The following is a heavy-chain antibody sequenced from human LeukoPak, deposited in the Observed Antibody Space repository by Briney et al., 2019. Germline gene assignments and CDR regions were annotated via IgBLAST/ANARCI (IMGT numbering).Heavy chain of an antibody. CDR3: ARKDFSSGSFSY. D-gene: IGHD3-22*01. V-gene: IGHV3-11*04. J-gene: IGHJ4*02. CDR2: IGLSGSPL. Sequence: PGGSLRLSRAVSGFPFTRFYMSWIRQAPGKGLEWISYIGLSGSPLDYADSVRGRFTISRDNARNSLYLEMNSLRAEDTAVYYCARKDFSSGSFSYWGQGTLVTVSS. CDR1: GFPFTRFY.